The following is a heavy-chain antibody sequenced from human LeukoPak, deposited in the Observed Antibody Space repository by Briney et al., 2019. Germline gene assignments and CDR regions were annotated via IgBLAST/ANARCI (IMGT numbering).Heavy chain of an antibody. CDR3: ARDHPTYYYDSSGYWEEVVRDY. CDR1: GFTFSSYS. CDR2: ISSSSSYI. J-gene: IGHJ4*02. D-gene: IGHD3-22*01. V-gene: IGHV3-21*01. Sequence: KAGGSLRLSCAASGFTFSSYSMNWVRQAPGKGLEWVSSISSSSSYIYYADSVKGRFTISRDNAKNSLYLQMNSLRAEDTAVSYCARDHPTYYYDSSGYWEEVVRDYWGQGTLVTVSS.